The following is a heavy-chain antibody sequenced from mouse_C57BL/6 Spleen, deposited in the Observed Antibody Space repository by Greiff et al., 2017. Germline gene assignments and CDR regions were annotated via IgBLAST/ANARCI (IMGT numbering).Heavy chain of an antibody. CDR1: GYTFTSYW. CDR3: ARGAIYYGYDDAMDY. CDR2: IHPNSGST. Sequence: QVQLKQPGAELVKPGASVKLSCKASGYTFTSYWMHWVKQRPGQGLEWIGMIHPNSGSTNYNEKFKSKATLTVDKSSSTAYMQLSSLTSEDSAVYYCARGAIYYGYDDAMDYWGQGTSVTGSS. V-gene: IGHV1-64*01. J-gene: IGHJ4*01. D-gene: IGHD2-2*01.